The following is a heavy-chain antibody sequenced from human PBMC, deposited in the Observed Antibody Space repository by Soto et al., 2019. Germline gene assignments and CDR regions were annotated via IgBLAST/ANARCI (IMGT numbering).Heavy chain of an antibody. V-gene: IGHV1-18*04. CDR1: GYTFTSYG. J-gene: IGHJ4*02. CDR2: ISAYNGNT. D-gene: IGHD2-21*02. CDR3: AREGSRVVTAIPKPAY. Sequence: GASVKVSCKASGYTFTSYGISWVRQAPGQGLEWMGWISAYNGNTNYAQKLQGRVTMTTDTSTSTAYMELRSLRSDDTAVYYCAREGSRVVTAIPKPAYWGQGTRVTVSS.